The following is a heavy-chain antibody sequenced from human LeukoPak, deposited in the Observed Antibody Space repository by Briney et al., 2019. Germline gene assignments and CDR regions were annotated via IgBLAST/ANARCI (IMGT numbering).Heavy chain of an antibody. D-gene: IGHD2-2*01. J-gene: IGHJ5*02. Sequence: KPSETLSLTCTVSGGSISSYYWSWIRQPPGKGLEWIGEINHSGSTNYNPSLKSRVTISVDTSKNQFSLKLSSVTAADTAVYYCARGCSSTSCYDDPWGQGTLVTVSS. CDR3: ARGCSSTSCYDDP. V-gene: IGHV4-34*01. CDR1: GGSISSYY. CDR2: INHSGST.